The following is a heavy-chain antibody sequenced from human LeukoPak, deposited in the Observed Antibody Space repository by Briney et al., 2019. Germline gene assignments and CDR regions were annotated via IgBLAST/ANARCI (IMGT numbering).Heavy chain of an antibody. D-gene: IGHD2-2*01. CDR3: VREPDNLSSTSSYDY. Sequence: SVKVSCKASGYTFSSYDINWVRQATGQGLEWMGWMNPNSGNTGFAQKFQSRVTMTTDTSITTAYMELSGLKSEDTAVYYCVREPDNLSSTSSYDYWGQGTLVTVCS. V-gene: IGHV1-8*01. CDR1: GYTFSSYD. CDR2: MNPNSGNT. J-gene: IGHJ4*02.